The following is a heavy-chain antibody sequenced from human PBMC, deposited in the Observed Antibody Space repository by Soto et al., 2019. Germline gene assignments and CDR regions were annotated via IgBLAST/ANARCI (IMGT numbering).Heavy chain of an antibody. V-gene: IGHV4-4*01. CDR3: ARMPGCLSSKILSPYY. J-gene: IGHJ4*02. D-gene: IGHD3-9*01. CDR1: GVSINNDDW. Sequence: TETLSLTCSVSGVSINNDDWWAWVRQPPGRGLEWIGEIFYSGSYKYNPSLKSRVLISSDKSKNQFSLTLHSLTAADTAVYFCARMPGCLSSKILSPYYWGQGTLVTVSS. CDR2: IFYSGSY.